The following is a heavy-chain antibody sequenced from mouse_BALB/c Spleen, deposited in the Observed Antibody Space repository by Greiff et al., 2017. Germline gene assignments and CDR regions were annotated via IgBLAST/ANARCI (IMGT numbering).Heavy chain of an antibody. D-gene: IGHD2-4*01. J-gene: IGHJ4*01. CDR1: GFSLTDYG. V-gene: IGHV2-6-5*01. CDR2: IWGGGST. Sequence: VKLMESGPGLVAPSQSLSITCTVSGFSLTDYGVSWIRQPPGKGLEWLGVIWGGGSTYYNSALKSRLSISKDNSKSQVFLKMNSLQTDDTAMYYCAKWEYDYAEYAMDDWGEGTSVTVSS. CDR3: AKWEYDYAEYAMDD.